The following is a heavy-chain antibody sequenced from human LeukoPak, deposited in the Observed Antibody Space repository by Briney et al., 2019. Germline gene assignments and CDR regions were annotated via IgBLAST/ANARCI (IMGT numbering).Heavy chain of an antibody. CDR1: GFTFSSYW. CDR3: ARDGLYYDSSGFHYFDY. CDR2: IDRDGSRI. Sequence: GGSLRLSCAVSGFTFSSYWMHWVRQAPGKGLVWVSRIDRDGSRINYADSVKGRFTISRDNGKNTLFLQMNGLRAEDAAVYYCARDGLYYDSSGFHYFDYWGQGTLVTVSS. V-gene: IGHV3-74*01. J-gene: IGHJ4*02. D-gene: IGHD3-22*01.